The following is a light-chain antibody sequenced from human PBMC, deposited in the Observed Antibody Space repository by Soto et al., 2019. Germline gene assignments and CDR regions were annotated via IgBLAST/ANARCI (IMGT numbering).Light chain of an antibody. Sequence: EIVLTQSPATLSLSPGERATLSCRASQSVNNYLAWYQQRPGQAPRLLIYDASNRATGIPARFSGSWSGTDFTLTISSLEPEDFAVYYCQHRNNRPFSFGPGTKVDIK. CDR3: QHRNNRPFS. CDR1: QSVNNY. J-gene: IGKJ3*01. V-gene: IGKV3-11*01. CDR2: DAS.